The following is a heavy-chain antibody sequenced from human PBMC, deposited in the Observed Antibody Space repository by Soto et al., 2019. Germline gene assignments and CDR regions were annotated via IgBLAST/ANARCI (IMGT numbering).Heavy chain of an antibody. CDR1: GFTFSTYG. CDR3: AKAVGYCSSTSCRDYYYYYGMDV. D-gene: IGHD2-2*01. CDR2: ISYDGSNK. J-gene: IGHJ6*02. V-gene: IGHV3-30*18. Sequence: QPGGSLRLSCASSGFTFSTYGMHWVRQAPGKGLEWVAVISYDGSNKYYAESVKGRFTISRDNSKNTLYLQMNSLRAEDTAVYYCAKAVGYCSSTSCRDYYYYYGMDVWGQGTTVTVS.